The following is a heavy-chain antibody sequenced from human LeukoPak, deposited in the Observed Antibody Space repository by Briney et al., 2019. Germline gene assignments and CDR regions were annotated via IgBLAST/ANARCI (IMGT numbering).Heavy chain of an antibody. Sequence: ASVKVSCKASGYTFTGYYMHWVRQAPGQGLEWMGRINPNSGGTNYAQKLQGRVTMTTDTSTSTAYMELRSLRSDDTAVYYCARDQEWQTIRFDYWGQGTLVTVSS. CDR2: INPNSGGT. V-gene: IGHV1-2*06. CDR1: GYTFTGYY. D-gene: IGHD3-3*01. CDR3: ARDQEWQTIRFDY. J-gene: IGHJ4*02.